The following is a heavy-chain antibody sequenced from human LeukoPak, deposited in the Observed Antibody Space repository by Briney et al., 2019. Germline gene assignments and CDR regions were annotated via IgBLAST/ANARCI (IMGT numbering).Heavy chain of an antibody. CDR2: INSDGSST. CDR1: GFTFSDYW. J-gene: IGHJ4*02. Sequence: GGSLRLSCAASGFTFSDYWMHWVRQPPGKGLVWVSRINSDGSSTGYADSVKGRFTISRDNAKNTLSLQMNSLRVEDTAIYYCTRSGYRHPYHFDSWGQGTLVIVSS. D-gene: IGHD3-22*01. V-gene: IGHV3-74*01. CDR3: TRSGYRHPYHFDS.